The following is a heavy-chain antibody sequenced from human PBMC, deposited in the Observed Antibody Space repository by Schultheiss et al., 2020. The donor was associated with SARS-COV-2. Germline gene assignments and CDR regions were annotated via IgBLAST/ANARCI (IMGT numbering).Heavy chain of an antibody. D-gene: IGHD3-3*01. CDR3: ARVWTYYDFWSGLDY. V-gene: IGHV3-30*01. CDR1: GFTFNIHA. CDR2: VSYDGRDK. J-gene: IGHJ4*02. Sequence: GGSLRLSCAASGFTFNIHAMHWVRQAPGKGLEWVAVVSYDGRDKDYADFAKGRFTISRDNSKNTVSVQMNSLRAEDTAVYYCARVWTYYDFWSGLDYWGQGTLVTVSS.